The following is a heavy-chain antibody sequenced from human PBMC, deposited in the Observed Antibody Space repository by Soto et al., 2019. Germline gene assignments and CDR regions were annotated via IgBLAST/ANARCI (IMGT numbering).Heavy chain of an antibody. Sequence: QVQLVQSGAEEKKPGASVKVSCKASGYTFTSYAMHWVRQAPGQRLEWMGWINAGNGNTKYSPKFQGRVTITRDTSASTAYMELSSLRSEDTAVYYCARSPCIAVADYWGQGTLVTVSS. CDR3: ARSPCIAVADY. J-gene: IGHJ4*02. D-gene: IGHD6-19*01. CDR1: GYTFTSYA. CDR2: INAGNGNT. V-gene: IGHV1-3*05.